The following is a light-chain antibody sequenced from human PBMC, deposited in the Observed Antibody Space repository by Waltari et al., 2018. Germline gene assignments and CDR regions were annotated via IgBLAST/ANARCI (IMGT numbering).Light chain of an antibody. CDR3: QQYNNWPLT. CDR1: QSVSSD. CDR2: GAS. J-gene: IGKJ4*01. Sequence: EIVLTQSPATLSVSPGEGATLSCRASQSVSSDLAWYQQTPGQAPRLLIYGASTRATGIPARFSGSGSGTEFTLTISSMQSEDFAVYYCQQYNNWPLTFGGGTKVEIK. V-gene: IGKV3-15*01.